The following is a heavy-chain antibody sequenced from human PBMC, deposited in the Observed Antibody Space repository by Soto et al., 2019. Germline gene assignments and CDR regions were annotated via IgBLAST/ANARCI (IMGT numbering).Heavy chain of an antibody. D-gene: IGHD3-22*01. J-gene: IGHJ6*02. Sequence: GGSLRLCCAASGFVFSAYGMHWVRQAPGKGLEWVAMTWYDESHKYYADSVKGRFTISRDNSMNTLYLQMNSLRAEDTAVYYCARYDSSGYYWPYYYYGMDVWGQGTTVTVSS. V-gene: IGHV3-33*01. CDR1: GFVFSAYG. CDR3: ARYDSSGYYWPYYYYGMDV. CDR2: TWYDESHK.